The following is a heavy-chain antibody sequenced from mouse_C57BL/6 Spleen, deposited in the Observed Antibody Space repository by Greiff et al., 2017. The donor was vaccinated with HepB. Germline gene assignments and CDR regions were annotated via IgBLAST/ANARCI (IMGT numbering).Heavy chain of an antibody. V-gene: IGHV1-26*01. D-gene: IGHD1-1*01. Sequence: EVQLQQSGPELVKPGASVKISCKASGYTFTDYYMNWVKQSHGKSLEWIGDINPNNGGTSYNQKFKGKATLTVDKSSSTAYMELRSLTSEDSAVYYCARRGMITTVLAEDYWGQGTTLTVSS. CDR3: ARRGMITTVLAEDY. J-gene: IGHJ2*01. CDR1: GYTFTDYY. CDR2: INPNNGGT.